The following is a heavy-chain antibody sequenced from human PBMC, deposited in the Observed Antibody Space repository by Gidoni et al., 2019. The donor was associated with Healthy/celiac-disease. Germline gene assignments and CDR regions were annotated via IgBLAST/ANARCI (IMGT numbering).Heavy chain of an antibody. D-gene: IGHD2-15*01. CDR2: IIPILGIA. J-gene: IGHJ4*02. CDR3: ASPRDCSGGSCYSRYDY. V-gene: IGHV1-69*04. CDR1: GGTFSSYA. Sequence: QVQLVQSGAEVKKPGSSVKVSCKSSGGTFSSYAISWVRQAPGQGLEWMGRIIPILGIANYAQKFQGRVTITADKSTSTAYMELSSLRSEDTAVYYCASPRDCSGGSCYSRYDYWGQGTLVTVSS.